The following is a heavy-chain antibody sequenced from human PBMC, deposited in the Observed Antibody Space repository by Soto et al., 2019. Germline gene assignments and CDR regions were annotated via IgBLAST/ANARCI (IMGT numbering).Heavy chain of an antibody. D-gene: IGHD3-22*01. Sequence: ASVKVSCKASGYTFTNYYMHWVRQAPGQGFEWMVIINPRGGSTTYAQKFQDRVTMTRDTSTSTVYMELRSLRSDDTAVYYCARDLGWTLGTYYYDSSGSLVSFDYWGQGTLVTVSS. CDR3: ARDLGWTLGTYYYDSSGSLVSFDY. V-gene: IGHV1-46*01. J-gene: IGHJ4*02. CDR1: GYTFTNYY. CDR2: INPRGGST.